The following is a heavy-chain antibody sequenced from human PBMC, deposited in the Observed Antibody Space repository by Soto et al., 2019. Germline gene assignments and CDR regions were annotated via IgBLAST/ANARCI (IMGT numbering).Heavy chain of an antibody. CDR3: AKDSDPYYFDY. D-gene: IGHD2-15*01. J-gene: IGHJ4*02. CDR1: GFTFSGSA. CDR2: IRSKGDNYAT. Sequence: GGSLRLSCAASGFTFSGSAMHWVRQASGKGLEWVGRIRSKGDNYATSYAASVKGRFTISRDDSKNTAYLQMNSLRAEDTAVYYCAKDSDPYYFDYWGQGTLVTVSS. V-gene: IGHV3-73*01.